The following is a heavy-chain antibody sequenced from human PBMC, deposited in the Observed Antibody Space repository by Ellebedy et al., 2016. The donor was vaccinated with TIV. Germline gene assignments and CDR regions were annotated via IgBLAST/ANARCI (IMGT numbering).Heavy chain of an antibody. J-gene: IGHJ5*02. CDR3: ARRGSYGDYAVQINSWFDT. CDR1: GFNFRSYW. Sequence: PGGSLRLSCAASGFNFRSYWMGWVRQAPGKGLEWVANIYQDGSQKYYVDSAEGRFTISRDNAKNSLYLEMKSLRVEDTAVYYRARRGSYGDYAVQINSWFDTWGRGTLVAVSS. V-gene: IGHV3-7*01. CDR2: IYQDGSQK. D-gene: IGHD3-16*01.